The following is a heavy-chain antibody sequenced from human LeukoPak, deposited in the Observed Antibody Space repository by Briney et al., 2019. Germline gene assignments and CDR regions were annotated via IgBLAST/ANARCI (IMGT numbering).Heavy chain of an antibody. CDR1: GYTFTSYY. V-gene: IGHV1-46*01. CDR3: ARDIQLVTGEDWYDP. D-gene: IGHD6-6*01. J-gene: IGHJ5*02. CDR2: INPSGGST. Sequence: GASVKVSCKASGYTFTSYYMHWVRQAPGQGLEWMGIINPSGGSTSYAQKFQGRVTMTRDTSTSTVYMELSSLRSEDTAVYYCARDIQLVTGEDWYDPWGQGTLDTVSS.